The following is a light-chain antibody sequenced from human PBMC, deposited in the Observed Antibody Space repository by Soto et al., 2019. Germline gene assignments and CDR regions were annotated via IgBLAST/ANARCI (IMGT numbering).Light chain of an antibody. CDR3: QQTKSFPPIT. CDR1: QGISRY. Sequence: DIQMTQSPTSVSASVGDRVTITCRASQGISRYLAWYQQKPGEAPKLLIYAASSLQSGVSSRFSGSGSGTDFTLTISSLQPVDFATYYCQQTKSFPPITFGQGTRVETK. V-gene: IGKV1D-12*01. CDR2: AAS. J-gene: IGKJ5*01.